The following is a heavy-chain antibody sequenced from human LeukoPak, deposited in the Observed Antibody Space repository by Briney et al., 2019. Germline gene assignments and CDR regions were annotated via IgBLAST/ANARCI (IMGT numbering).Heavy chain of an antibody. Sequence: SETLSLTCTVSGGSISSYYWSWIRQPPGKGLEWIGYIYYRGSTNYNPSLKSRVTISVDTSKSHFSLQLSSVTAADTAVYYCARCSPYYDILTGYSNWFDPWGQGTLVTVSS. J-gene: IGHJ5*02. V-gene: IGHV4-59*01. CDR1: GGSISSYY. CDR2: IYYRGST. CDR3: ARCSPYYDILTGYSNWFDP. D-gene: IGHD3-9*01.